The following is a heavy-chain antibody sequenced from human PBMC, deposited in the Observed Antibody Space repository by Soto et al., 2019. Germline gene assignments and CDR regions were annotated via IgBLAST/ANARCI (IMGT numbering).Heavy chain of an antibody. CDR2: IYYSGST. CDR1: GGSIRSHD. Sequence: QVQLQESGPGLVKPSETLSLTCTVSGGSIRSHDWNSIRQPPGKGLQWIGYIYYSGSTNYNPSLKSRVSISVDTSKNQFSLKLSPVTAADTAVYYCARGWGGYFDLWGRGTLVTVSS. D-gene: IGHD1-26*01. CDR3: ARGWGGYFDL. J-gene: IGHJ2*01. V-gene: IGHV4-59*11.